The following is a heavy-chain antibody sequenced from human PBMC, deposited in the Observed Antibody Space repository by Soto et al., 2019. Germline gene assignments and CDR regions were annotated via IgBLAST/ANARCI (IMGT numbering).Heavy chain of an antibody. D-gene: IGHD5-18*01. CDR1: GGTFSSYA. V-gene: IGHV1-69*06. Sequence: SVKVSCKASGGTFSSYAISWVRQAPGQGLEWMGGIIPIFGTANYAQKFQGRVTITADKSTSTAYMELSSLRSEDTAVYYCARSEGRGYSYGYPADGAFDIWGQGTMGT. CDR2: IIPIFGTA. J-gene: IGHJ3*02. CDR3: ARSEGRGYSYGYPADGAFDI.